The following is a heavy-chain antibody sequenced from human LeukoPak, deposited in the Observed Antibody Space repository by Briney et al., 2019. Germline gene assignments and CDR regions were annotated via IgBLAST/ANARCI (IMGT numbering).Heavy chain of an antibody. CDR2: ISGSGHNT. J-gene: IGHJ4*02. CDR3: ARDAHPQPGIDY. V-gene: IGHV3-21*01. Sequence: PGGSLRLSCATSGFIFSNYGMNWVRQAPGKGLEWVSAISGSGHNTYYADSVKGRFTISRDNAKNSLYLQMNSLRAEDTAVYYCARDAHPQPGIDYWGQGTLVTVSS. CDR1: GFIFSNYG. D-gene: IGHD1-1*01.